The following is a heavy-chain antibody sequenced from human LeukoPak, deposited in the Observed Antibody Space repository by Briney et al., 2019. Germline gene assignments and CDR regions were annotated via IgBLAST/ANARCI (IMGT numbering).Heavy chain of an antibody. CDR2: ISGSGVST. D-gene: IGHD6-13*01. CDR3: ARVTAGDY. CDR1: GFSFSSYA. J-gene: IGHJ4*02. Sequence: GGSLRLSCAASGFSFSSYAMSWVRQAPGKGLEWVSSISGSGVSTYYADSVKGRFTISRDNAKNSLYLQMNSLRAEDTAVYYCARVTAGDYWGPGTLVTVSS. V-gene: IGHV3-23*01.